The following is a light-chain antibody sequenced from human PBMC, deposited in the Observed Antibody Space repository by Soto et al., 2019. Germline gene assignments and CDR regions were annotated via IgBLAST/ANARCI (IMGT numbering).Light chain of an antibody. CDR2: EVN. J-gene: IGLJ2*01. Sequence: QSALTQPASVSGSPGQSITISCTGTSSDVGGYNYVSWYQQHPGKAPKLMIFEVNTRPSGVSNRFSGSKSGNTASLTISGLQTEDEADYYCTSYTTSGTTYVVFGGGTKLTAL. CDR1: SSDVGGYNY. V-gene: IGLV2-14*01. CDR3: TSYTTSGTTYVV.